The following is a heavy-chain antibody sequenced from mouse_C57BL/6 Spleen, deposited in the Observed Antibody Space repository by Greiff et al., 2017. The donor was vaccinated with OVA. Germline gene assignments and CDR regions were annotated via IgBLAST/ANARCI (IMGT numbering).Heavy chain of an antibody. D-gene: IGHD1-1*01. CDR1: GYAFSSSW. Sequence: VQLQQSGPELVKPGASVKLSCKASGYAFSSSWMHWVKQRPGKGLEWIGRIYPGDGDTNYNGKFKGKATLTADKSSSTAYMQLSSLTSEDSAVYVCARAQITTVVATDAMDYWGQGTSVTVSS. CDR3: ARAQITTVVATDAMDY. V-gene: IGHV1-82*01. CDR2: IYPGDGDT. J-gene: IGHJ4*01.